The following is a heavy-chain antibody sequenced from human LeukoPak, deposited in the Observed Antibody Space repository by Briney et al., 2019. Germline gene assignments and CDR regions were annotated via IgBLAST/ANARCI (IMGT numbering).Heavy chain of an antibody. CDR1: GGSISSHY. D-gene: IGHD6-6*01. J-gene: IGHJ5*02. CDR2: IYYSGST. Sequence: SETLSLTCTVSGGSISSHYWSWIRQPPGKGLEWIGYIYYSGSTNYNPSLKSRVTISVDTSKNQFSLKLSSVTAADTAVYYCARGAARLGWFDPWGQGTLVTVSS. CDR3: ARGAARLGWFDP. V-gene: IGHV4-59*11.